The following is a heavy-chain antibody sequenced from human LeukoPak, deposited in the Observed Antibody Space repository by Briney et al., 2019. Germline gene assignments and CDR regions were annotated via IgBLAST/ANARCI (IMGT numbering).Heavy chain of an antibody. J-gene: IGHJ5*02. CDR2: IYSGGST. V-gene: IGHV3-66*01. D-gene: IGHD3-9*01. Sequence: GGSLRLSCAASGFTVSSNYMSWVRQAPGKGLEWVSVIYSGGSTYYADSVKGRFTISRDNSKNTLYLQMNSLRAEDTAVYYCAGANYDILTGHNWFDPWGQGTLVTVSS. CDR3: AGANYDILTGHNWFDP. CDR1: GFTVSSNY.